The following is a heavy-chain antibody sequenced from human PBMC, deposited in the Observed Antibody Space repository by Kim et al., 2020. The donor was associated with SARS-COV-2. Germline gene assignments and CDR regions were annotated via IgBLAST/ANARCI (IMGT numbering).Heavy chain of an antibody. CDR3: ARGHSGSYPTKCYYYGMDV. CDR2: IWNDGSNK. Sequence: GGSLRLSCAASGFTFSSYGLHWVRQAPGKGLEWVAVIWNDGSNKYYADPVKGRFTISRDNSKNTLYLQMNSLRAEDTAVYYCARGHSGSYPTKCYYYGMDVWGQGTTVTGSS. D-gene: IGHD1-26*01. CDR1: GFTFSSYG. V-gene: IGHV3-33*08. J-gene: IGHJ6*02.